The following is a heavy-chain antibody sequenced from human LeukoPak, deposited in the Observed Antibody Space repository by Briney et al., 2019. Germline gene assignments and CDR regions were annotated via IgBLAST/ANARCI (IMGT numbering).Heavy chain of an antibody. CDR3: ARVMIRGIVGWAPFELSNWFDP. CDR2: IYTSGRT. Sequence: SETLSLTYTVTGGSISSYYWSWIRQPAGRGLECIGRIYTSGRTSYDPSLKSRVIMSVDTSKNQFSLKLSSVTAADTAVYYCARVMIRGIVGWAPFELSNWFDPWGQGTLVTVSS. V-gene: IGHV4-4*07. J-gene: IGHJ5*02. D-gene: IGHD3-10*01. CDR1: GGSISSYY.